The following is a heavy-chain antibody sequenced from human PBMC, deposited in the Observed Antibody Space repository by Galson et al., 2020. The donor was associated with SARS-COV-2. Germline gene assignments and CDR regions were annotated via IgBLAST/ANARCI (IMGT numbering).Heavy chain of an antibody. CDR1: GFSFISYS. Sequence: ESLKISCAASGFSFISYSMNWVRQAPGKGLEWVSYISRSSSTIYYADSVKGRFTISRDNAKNSLYLQMNSLRAEDTAVYYCASNYYDTSGQPDYWGQGTLVTVSS. CDR2: ISRSSSTI. V-gene: IGHV3-48*01. J-gene: IGHJ4*02. CDR3: ASNYYDTSGQPDY. D-gene: IGHD3-22*01.